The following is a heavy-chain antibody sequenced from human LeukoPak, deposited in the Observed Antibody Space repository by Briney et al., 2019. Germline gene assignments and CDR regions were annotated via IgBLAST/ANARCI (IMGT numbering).Heavy chain of an antibody. Sequence: GESLRISCKGSGYSFTSYWIGWVRQMPGKGPEWMGIIYPGDSDTRYSPSFQGQVTISADKSISTAYLQWSSLKASDTAMYYCARHRDDILTGYYFAHYMDVWGKGTTVTVSS. J-gene: IGHJ6*03. D-gene: IGHD3-9*01. V-gene: IGHV5-51*01. CDR2: IYPGDSDT. CDR3: ARHRDDILTGYYFAHYMDV. CDR1: GYSFTSYW.